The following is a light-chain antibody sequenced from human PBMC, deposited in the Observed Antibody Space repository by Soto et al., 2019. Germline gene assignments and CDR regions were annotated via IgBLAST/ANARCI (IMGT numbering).Light chain of an antibody. J-gene: IGKJ1*01. V-gene: IGKV1-5*01. Sequence: DIQMTQSPSMLSASVGGRVTIACRASQSIGYWLAWYQQKPGKAPKLLIYAASTLETGVPSRFSGSGFGAEFTLTIASLQPDDSATYYCQQYNSFSKTFGRGTKVDIK. CDR1: QSIGYW. CDR3: QQYNSFSKT. CDR2: AAS.